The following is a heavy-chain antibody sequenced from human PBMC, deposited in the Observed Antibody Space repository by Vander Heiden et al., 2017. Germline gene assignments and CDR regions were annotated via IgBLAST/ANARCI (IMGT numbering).Heavy chain of an antibody. CDR3: ARVAARLELTQPPCDY. V-gene: IGHV3-30-3*01. CDR2: ISYDGSNK. CDR1: GSTFRSPS. Sequence: VQLVASAGGVVQPGRSPRLSCAASGSTFRSPSMPWVHPAPGKGLEWVAVISYDGSNKYYADSVKGRFTIARDNSKNTLYLQMNSLRAEDTAVYYCARVAARLELTQPPCDYWGQGTLVTVSS. D-gene: IGHD6-6*01. J-gene: IGHJ4*02.